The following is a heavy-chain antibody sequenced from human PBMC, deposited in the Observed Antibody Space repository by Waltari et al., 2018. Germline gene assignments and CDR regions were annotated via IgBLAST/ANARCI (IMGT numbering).Heavy chain of an antibody. Sequence: EVQLVESGGGLVQPGGSLRLSCAASGFTFSSYWMSWVRQAPGKGLEWVANIKQDGSEKYYVDSVKGRFTITRDNAKNSLYLQMNSLRAEDTAVYYCARDLGSSWYEPWGQGTLVTVSS. D-gene: IGHD6-13*01. J-gene: IGHJ5*02. CDR3: ARDLGSSWYEP. CDR1: GFTFSSYW. CDR2: IKQDGSEK. V-gene: IGHV3-7*01.